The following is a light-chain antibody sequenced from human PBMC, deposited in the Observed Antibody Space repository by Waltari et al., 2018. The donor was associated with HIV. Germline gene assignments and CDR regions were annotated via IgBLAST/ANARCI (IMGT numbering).Light chain of an antibody. V-gene: IGLV2-23*02. CDR3: CSYAGTSTYVA. CDR1: SSDVVSYNL. Sequence: QSALTQPASVSGSPGPSITISCTGTSSDVVSYNLVSWYQQHPVKAPTLTIYAVSKRPFGVPSRVPGSKSGNTASLRISGLQAEDEADYYCCSYAGTSTYVAFGGGTKLTVL. CDR2: AVS. J-gene: IGLJ2*01.